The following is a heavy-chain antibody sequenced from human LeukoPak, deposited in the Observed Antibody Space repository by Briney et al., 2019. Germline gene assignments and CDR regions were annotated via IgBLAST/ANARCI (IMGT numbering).Heavy chain of an antibody. V-gene: IGHV3-30-3*01. J-gene: IGHJ4*02. Sequence: GGSLRLSCAASGFTFSSYAMHWDRQALGKGLEWVAVISYDGSNKYYADSVKGRFTISRDNSKNTLYLQMNSLRVEDTAVYYCGREWAVDFWGQGTLVTVSS. CDR3: GREWAVDF. CDR2: ISYDGSNK. CDR1: GFTFSSYA.